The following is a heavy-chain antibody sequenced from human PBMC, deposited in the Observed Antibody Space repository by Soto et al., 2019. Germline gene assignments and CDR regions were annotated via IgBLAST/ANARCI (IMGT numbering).Heavy chain of an antibody. D-gene: IGHD5-12*01. CDR2: FDPEDGET. J-gene: IGHJ4*02. V-gene: IGHV1-24*01. CDR3: VRDGREYSGFDPDY. CDR1: GYTLTELS. Sequence: ASVKVSCKVSGYTLTELSMHWVRQAPGKGLEWMGGFDPEDGETIYAQKFQGRVTMTEDTSTDTAYMELSSLRDEDTAVYYCVRDGREYSGFDPDYWGQGTLVTVSS.